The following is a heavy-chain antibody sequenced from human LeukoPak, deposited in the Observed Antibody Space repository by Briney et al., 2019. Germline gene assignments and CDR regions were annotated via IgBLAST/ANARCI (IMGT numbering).Heavy chain of an antibody. D-gene: IGHD6-6*01. CDR1: GYTFTSYY. V-gene: IGHV1-46*01. Sequence: ASVKVSCKASGYTFTSYYIHWVRQAPGQRLEWMGVINPSGGSPSYAQKFQGRVTVTRDTSTSTIYMELSSLRSEDTAVYYCARKSVANPFDYWGQGTLATVSS. CDR3: ARKSVANPFDY. J-gene: IGHJ4*02. CDR2: INPSGGSP.